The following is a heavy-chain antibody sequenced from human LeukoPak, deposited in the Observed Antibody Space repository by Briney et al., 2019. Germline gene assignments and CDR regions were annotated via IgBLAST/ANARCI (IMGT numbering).Heavy chain of an antibody. D-gene: IGHD4-23*01. J-gene: IGHJ3*02. Sequence: GGSLRLSCAASGFTFDDYAMHWVRQAPGKGLEWVSGISWNSGSIGYADSVKGRFTISRDNAKNSLYLQMNSLRAEDTALYYCAKVSHPIGGMGAAGDAFDIWGQGTMVTVSS. CDR3: AKVSHPIGGMGAAGDAFDI. CDR2: ISWNSGSI. V-gene: IGHV3-9*01. CDR1: GFTFDDYA.